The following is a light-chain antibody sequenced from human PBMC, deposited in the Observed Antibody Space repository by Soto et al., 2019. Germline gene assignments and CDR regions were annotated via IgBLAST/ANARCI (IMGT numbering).Light chain of an antibody. CDR1: QSVTSN. V-gene: IGKV3-15*01. CDR2: GAS. Sequence: EXXMTQSPATLSVSPGERATLSCRASQSVTSNLAWYQQKPGRAPRLLIYGASTRATGIPARFSGSGSGTEFTLTISNLQSEDFALYYCQHYFNWPYTFGQGTKLEIK. CDR3: QHYFNWPYT. J-gene: IGKJ2*01.